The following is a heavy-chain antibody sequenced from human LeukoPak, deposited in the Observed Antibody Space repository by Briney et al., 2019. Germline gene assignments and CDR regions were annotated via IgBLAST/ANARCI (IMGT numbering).Heavy chain of an antibody. CDR1: GFTFSSFD. Sequence: GGSLRLSCAASGFTFSSFDMHWVRQAPGKGLEWVAFIRYDGSNKYYADSVKGRFTISRDNSKNTLYLQMNSLRAEDTAVYYCAKDPPSGSYYVGGEGLDYWGQGTLVTVSS. V-gene: IGHV3-30*02. J-gene: IGHJ4*02. CDR3: AKDPPSGSYYVGGEGLDY. CDR2: IRYDGSNK. D-gene: IGHD1-26*01.